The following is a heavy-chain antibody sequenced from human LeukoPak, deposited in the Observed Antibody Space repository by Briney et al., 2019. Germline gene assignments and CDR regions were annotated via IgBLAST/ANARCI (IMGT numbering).Heavy chain of an antibody. CDR3: ARGWSGTGWFDP. D-gene: IGHD3-10*01. CDR1: GFTVSSNY. Sequence: GGSLRLSCAASGFTVSSNYMSWVRQAPGKGLEWVSVIYSGGSTYYADSVKGRFSISRDNSKNTLYLQMNSLRAEDTAVYYCARGWSGTGWFDPWGQGTLVTVSS. J-gene: IGHJ5*02. V-gene: IGHV3-66*01. CDR2: IYSGGST.